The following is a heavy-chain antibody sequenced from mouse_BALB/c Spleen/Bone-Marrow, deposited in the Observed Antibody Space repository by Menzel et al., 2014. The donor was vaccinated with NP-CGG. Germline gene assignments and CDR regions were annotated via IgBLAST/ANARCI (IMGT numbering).Heavy chain of an antibody. CDR1: GYTFTDYN. D-gene: IGHD1-2*01. CDR3: AITAYYAMDY. Sequence: EVQLQQSGPELVKPGASVKISCKASGYTFTDYNMYWVKQSHGKSLELIEYISPFNGGTGYNQNFRSKSTLTIDNSSSTAYMELRSLTSEDSAVYYCAITAYYAMDYWGQGTSVTVSS. V-gene: IGHV1S29*02. J-gene: IGHJ4*01. CDR2: ISPFNGGT.